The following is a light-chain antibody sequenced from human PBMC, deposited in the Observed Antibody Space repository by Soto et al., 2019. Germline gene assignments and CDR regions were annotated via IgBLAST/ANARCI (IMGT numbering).Light chain of an antibody. CDR2: DAS. V-gene: IGKV1-5*01. J-gene: IGKJ5*01. CDR1: QSISRW. Sequence: DIQMTQSPSTLSASVGDTVTITCRASQSISRWLAWYQQKPGKAPKILISDASILENGVPSRFSGTGSRTEFTLTISNLQPDDFATYFCQQYSSFSLITFGQGTRLGIK. CDR3: QQYSSFSLIT.